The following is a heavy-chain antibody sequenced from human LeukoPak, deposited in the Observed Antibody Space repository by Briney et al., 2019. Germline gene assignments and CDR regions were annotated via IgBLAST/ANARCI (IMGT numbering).Heavy chain of an antibody. J-gene: IGHJ4*02. D-gene: IGHD2-2*01. V-gene: IGHV3-23*01. CDR1: GFTFSSYA. CDR3: AKILSGRTSSNQRAHYFDY. Sequence: LSGGSLRLSCAASGFTFSSYAMSWVRQAPGKGLEWVSAISGSGGSTYYADSVKGRFTISRDNSKNTLYLQMNSLRAEDTAVYYCAKILSGRTSSNQRAHYFDYWGQGTLVTVSS. CDR2: ISGSGGST.